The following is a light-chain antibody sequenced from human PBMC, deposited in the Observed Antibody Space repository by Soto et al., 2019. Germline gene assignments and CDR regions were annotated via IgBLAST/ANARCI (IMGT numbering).Light chain of an antibody. CDR1: QSISNH. Sequence: DIPITQSPFSLSYSLVDRVIITLQASQSISNHFNWYQQKPGKAPKILIFAASSLQSGVPSRFSGSRSGPDFNLTISSLQTEDFATYECQQRYSSPPTFGQGTKVDIK. CDR3: QQRYSSPPT. J-gene: IGKJ1*01. V-gene: IGKV1-39*01. CDR2: AAS.